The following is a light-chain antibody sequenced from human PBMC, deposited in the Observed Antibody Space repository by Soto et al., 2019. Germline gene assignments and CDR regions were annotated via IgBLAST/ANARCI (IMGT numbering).Light chain of an antibody. CDR3: LQYSSHSWT. CDR2: DAS. V-gene: IGKV1-5*01. J-gene: IGKJ1*01. Sequence: DIHMTQSPSTLSASVGDRVTITCRASRSISDWLAWYQQKPGKAPELLIFDASSLKSGVPSRFSGSGSGTEFTLTISRLQPDDVATYYCLQYSSHSWTFGQGTKVDI. CDR1: RSISDW.